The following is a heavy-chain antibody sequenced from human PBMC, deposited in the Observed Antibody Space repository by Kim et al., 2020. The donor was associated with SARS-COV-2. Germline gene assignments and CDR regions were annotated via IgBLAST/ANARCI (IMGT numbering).Heavy chain of an antibody. CDR1: GGTFSSYA. J-gene: IGHJ6*02. CDR2: IIPILGIA. CDR3: ARWLYQLRTWYYYGMDV. D-gene: IGHD2-2*01. Sequence: SVKVSCKASGGTFSSYAISWVRQAPGQGLEWMGRIIPILGIANYAQKFQGRVTITADKSTSTAYMELSSLRSEDTAVYYCARWLYQLRTWYYYGMDVWGQGTTVTVSS. V-gene: IGHV1-69*04.